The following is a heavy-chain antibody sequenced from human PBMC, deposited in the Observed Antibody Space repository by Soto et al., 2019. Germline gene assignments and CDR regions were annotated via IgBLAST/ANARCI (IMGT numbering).Heavy chain of an antibody. CDR2: INQDGSHK. D-gene: IGHD6-6*01. V-gene: IGHV3-7*03. CDR1: GFIFSHYW. Sequence: EVQLVESGGGLVQPGGSLRLSCAASGFIFSHYWMTWVRQAPGKGLEWVANINQDGSHKYDVDTVKGRFTVSRDNAKNSLYLQMNSLRVEDTAVCYCARIGYSSSSLDYWGQGTLVIVSS. CDR3: ARIGYSSSSLDY. J-gene: IGHJ4*02.